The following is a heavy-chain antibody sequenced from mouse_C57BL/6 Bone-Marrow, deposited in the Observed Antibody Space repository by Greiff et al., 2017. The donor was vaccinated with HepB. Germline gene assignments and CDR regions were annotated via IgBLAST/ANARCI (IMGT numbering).Heavy chain of an antibody. CDR1: VFPITSGYY. CDR3: AGAPPRSPYAMDY. CDR2: ITHSGET. J-gene: IGHJ4*01. Sequence: VKVVESGPGLVKPSQSLFLTCSITVFPITSGYYWIWIRQSPGKPLEWMGYITHSGETFYNPSLQSPISITRETSKNQFFLQLNSVTTEDTAMYYCAGAPPRSPYAMDYWGQGTSVTVSS. V-gene: IGHV12-3*01.